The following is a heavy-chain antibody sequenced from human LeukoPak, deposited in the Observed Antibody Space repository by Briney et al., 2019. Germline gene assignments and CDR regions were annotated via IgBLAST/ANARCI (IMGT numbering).Heavy chain of an antibody. V-gene: IGHV7-4-1*02. D-gene: IGHD3-9*01. CDR3: ASPNPYYDILTGYYVGAFDI. J-gene: IGHJ3*02. CDR2: INTNTGNP. Sequence: ASVKVSCKASGYTFTSYAMNWVRQAPGQGLEWMGWINTNTGNPTYAQGFTGRFVFSLDTSVSTAYLQISSLKAEDTAVYYCASPNPYYDILTGYYVGAFDIWGQGTMVTVSS. CDR1: GYTFTSYA.